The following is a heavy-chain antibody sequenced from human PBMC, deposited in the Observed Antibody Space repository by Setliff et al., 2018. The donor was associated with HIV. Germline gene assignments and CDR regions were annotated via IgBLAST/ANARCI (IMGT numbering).Heavy chain of an antibody. CDR2: ISGSGGST. D-gene: IGHD6-19*01. V-gene: IGHV3-23*01. CDR3: ARSSQWLVGGYFHH. Sequence: GGSLRLPCGASGFTFSSYVMSWVRQAPGKGLEWVSGISGSGGSTFYEDSVKGRFIISRDNSNNMLHLQMNSLRVEDTAIYYCARSSQWLVGGYFHHWGQGTLVTVSS. J-gene: IGHJ1*01. CDR1: GFTFSSYV.